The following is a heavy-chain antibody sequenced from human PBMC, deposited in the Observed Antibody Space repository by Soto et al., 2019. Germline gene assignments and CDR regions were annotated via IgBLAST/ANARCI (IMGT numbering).Heavy chain of an antibody. CDR1: GDSISSSNYY. J-gene: IGHJ4*02. D-gene: IGHD3-22*01. V-gene: IGHV4-30-4*01. Sequence: PSETLSLTCTVSGDSISSSNYYWSWIRQPPGKGLEWIGYIYYSGSTYYNPSLKSRVTISLDTSKNQFSLNLNSVTAADTAVYYCARRADRRRDFDYWGQGTL. CDR2: IYYSGST. CDR3: ARRADRRRDFDY.